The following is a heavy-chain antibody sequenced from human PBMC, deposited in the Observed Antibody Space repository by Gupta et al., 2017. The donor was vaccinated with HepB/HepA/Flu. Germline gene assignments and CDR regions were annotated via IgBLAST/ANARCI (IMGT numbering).Heavy chain of an antibody. CDR1: GFPFNSQG. Sequence: EVTLLASGGGLVKPGGTLSLSCAASGFPFNSQGMAWVRQTPGKGLQWVSAITGDSSKKYYADCVEGRSTIFRDKSKNTLELQMNSVRVEDTAIYYCAKRQGFFDYWGEGGRVTVSS. J-gene: IGHJ4*02. V-gene: IGHV3-23*01. CDR3: AKRQGFFDY. CDR2: ITGDSSKK.